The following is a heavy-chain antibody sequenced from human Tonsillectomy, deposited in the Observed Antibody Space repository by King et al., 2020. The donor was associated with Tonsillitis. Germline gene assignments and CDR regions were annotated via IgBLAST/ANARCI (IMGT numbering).Heavy chain of an antibody. D-gene: IGHD5-18*01. CDR1: GGSFSAYH. V-gene: IGHV4-34*01. CDR3: ARRGGGYVRLDC. J-gene: IGHJ4*02. CDR2: VNHSGST. Sequence: VQLQQWGAGLLKPSETLSLTCAIYGGSFSAYHWSWIRQTPGKGLEWIGEVNHSGSTNYSPSRKSRVTISIDTSKNQFFLKLSSVTAADTPVFYRARRGGGYVRLDCWGPGSLVTVSS.